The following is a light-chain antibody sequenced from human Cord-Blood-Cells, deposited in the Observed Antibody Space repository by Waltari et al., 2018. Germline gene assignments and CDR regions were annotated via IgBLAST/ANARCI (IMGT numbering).Light chain of an antibody. CDR3: QQSYSTPRT. Sequence: DIQMTQSPSSLSASVGDRVTITCRASQSISSYLNWYQQKPGIAPKLLIYAASSLQSGVPSRFSGSGSGTDFTLTISSLQPEDFATYYCQQSYSTPRTFGQVTKVEIK. V-gene: IGKV1-39*01. CDR1: QSISSY. CDR2: AAS. J-gene: IGKJ1*01.